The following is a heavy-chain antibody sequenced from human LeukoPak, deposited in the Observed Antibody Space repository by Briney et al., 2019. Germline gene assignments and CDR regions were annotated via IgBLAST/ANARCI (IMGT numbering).Heavy chain of an antibody. CDR3: ARGLRGFDP. J-gene: IGHJ5*02. Sequence: GGSLRLSCAASGFTFSSYEMNWVRQAPGKGLEWVSYISSSGSTIYYADFVKGRFTISRDNAKNSLSLQMNSLRAEDTALYYCARGLRGFDPWGQGTLVTVSS. V-gene: IGHV3-48*03. CDR2: ISSSGSTI. CDR1: GFTFSSYE.